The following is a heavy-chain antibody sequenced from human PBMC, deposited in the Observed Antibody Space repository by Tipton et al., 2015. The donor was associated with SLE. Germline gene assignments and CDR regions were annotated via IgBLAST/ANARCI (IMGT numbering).Heavy chain of an antibody. J-gene: IGHJ3*02. CDR3: ARIGAVAGTPDAFDI. V-gene: IGHV4-59*01. Sequence: TLSLTCTVSGGSISSYYWSWIRQPPGKGLGWSGYIYYSGSTNYNPSLKSRVTISVDPSKNQFSLKLSSVTAADTAVYYCARIGAVAGTPDAFDIWGQGTMVTVSS. CDR2: IYYSGST. D-gene: IGHD6-19*01. CDR1: GGSISSYY.